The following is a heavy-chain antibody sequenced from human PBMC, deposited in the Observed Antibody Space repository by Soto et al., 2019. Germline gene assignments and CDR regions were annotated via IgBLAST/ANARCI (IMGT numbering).Heavy chain of an antibody. V-gene: IGHV3-23*01. J-gene: IGHJ4*02. D-gene: IGHD6-19*01. CDR1: GFTFSRLA. Sequence: LRLSCAASGFTFSRLAMGWVRQAPGKGLEWVSVIDYSGGTTYYTDSVKGRFTISRDNSKKMLFLQMNSLRAEDTAVYFCAKDATRTDGWYYFDYWGQGALVTVSS. CDR2: IDYSGGTT. CDR3: AKDATRTDGWYYFDY.